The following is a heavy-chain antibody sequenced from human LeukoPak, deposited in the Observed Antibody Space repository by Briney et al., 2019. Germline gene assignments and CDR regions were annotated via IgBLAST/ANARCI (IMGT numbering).Heavy chain of an antibody. J-gene: IGHJ5*02. Sequence: SETLSLTCAVSGYSISSGYRWAWIRQSPGKGLEWIGSIFHSGSAHYNPSLKSRVTISVETSNNQFSLKTYSVTAADTAVYYCARDPRWLTPDCTSTSCYENYFDPWGQGTLVTVSS. CDR3: ARDPRWLTPDCTSTSCYENYFDP. CDR2: IFHSGSA. V-gene: IGHV4-38-2*02. CDR1: GYSISSGYR. D-gene: IGHD2-2*01.